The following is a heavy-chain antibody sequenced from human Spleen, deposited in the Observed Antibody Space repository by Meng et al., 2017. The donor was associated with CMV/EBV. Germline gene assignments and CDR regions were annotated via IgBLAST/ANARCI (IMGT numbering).Heavy chain of an antibody. Sequence: AGGTVSSYAISWVRQAPGQGLEWMGGIIPIFGTANYAQKFQGRVTITTDESTSTAYMELSSLRSEDTAVYYCARDHSGYDYGWFDPWGQGTLVTVSS. CDR1: GGTVSSYA. D-gene: IGHD5-12*01. CDR3: ARDHSGYDYGWFDP. V-gene: IGHV1-69*05. J-gene: IGHJ5*02. CDR2: IIPIFGTA.